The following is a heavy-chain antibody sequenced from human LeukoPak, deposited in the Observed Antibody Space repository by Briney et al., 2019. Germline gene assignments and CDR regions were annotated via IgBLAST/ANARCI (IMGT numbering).Heavy chain of an antibody. CDR1: GGTFSSYA. V-gene: IGHV1-8*03. D-gene: IGHD3-10*01. J-gene: IGHJ3*01. CDR3: VTVGSSYSASGSENDFDV. Sequence: LGSSVKVSCKASGGTFSSYAISWVRQAAGQGLEWMGWVNSNNPNTGCAQKFQGRVTITRNISISTAYMELSSLRSEDTAVYYCVTVGSSYSASGSENDFDVWGQGTVVTVSS. CDR2: VNSNNPNT.